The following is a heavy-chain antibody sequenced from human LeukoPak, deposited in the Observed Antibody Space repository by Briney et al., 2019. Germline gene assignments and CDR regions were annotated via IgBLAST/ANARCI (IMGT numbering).Heavy chain of an antibody. Sequence: ASVKVSCKASGYTFTSYGISWVRQAPGQGLEWMGWISAYNGNTNYAQKLQGRVTMTTDTSTSTAYMDLRSLRSDDTAVYYRARGGDSSGWYVFDYWGQGTLVTVSS. D-gene: IGHD6-19*01. V-gene: IGHV1-18*01. CDR1: GYTFTSYG. J-gene: IGHJ4*02. CDR2: ISAYNGNT. CDR3: ARGGDSSGWYVFDY.